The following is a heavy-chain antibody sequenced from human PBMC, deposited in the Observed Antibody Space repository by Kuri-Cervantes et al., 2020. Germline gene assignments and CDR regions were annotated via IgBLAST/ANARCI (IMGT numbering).Heavy chain of an antibody. CDR2: IYYSGST. Sequence: SETLSLTCTVSGGSISSGGYYWSWIRQHPGKGLEWIGYIYYSGSTYYNPSLKSRVTISVDTTKNQFSLKLSSVTAADTAVYYCARVLGNWFDPWGQGTLVTVSS. D-gene: IGHD3-16*01. V-gene: IGHV4-31*03. J-gene: IGHJ5*02. CDR1: GGSISSGGYY. CDR3: ARVLGNWFDP.